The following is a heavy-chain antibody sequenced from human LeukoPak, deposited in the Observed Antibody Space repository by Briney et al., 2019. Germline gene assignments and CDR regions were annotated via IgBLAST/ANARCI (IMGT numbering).Heavy chain of an antibody. D-gene: IGHD4-11*01. CDR3: ARDMIRIDHSNYIFDY. Sequence: GGSLRLSCAASGFTFSSYAMSWVRQAPGKGLEWVSAISGSGGSTYYADSVKGRFTISRDNSKNTLYLQMNSLRAEDTAVYYCARDMIRIDHSNYIFDYWGQGTLVTVSS. CDR1: GFTFSSYA. J-gene: IGHJ4*02. CDR2: ISGSGGST. V-gene: IGHV3-23*01.